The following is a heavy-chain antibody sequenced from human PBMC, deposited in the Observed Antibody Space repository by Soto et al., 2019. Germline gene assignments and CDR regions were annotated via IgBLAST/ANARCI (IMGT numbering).Heavy chain of an antibody. D-gene: IGHD3-10*01. CDR1: GFTFSTYG. CDR3: ARDLGAFNYGSAYFDY. V-gene: IGHV3-33*01. Sequence: LRLSCAPSGFTFSTYGMHWVRQAPGKGLEWVAVIWYDGSNQYYADSVKGRFTISRDNSKNVLYLQMNSLRAEDTAVYYCARDLGAFNYGSAYFDYWGQGTPVTVSS. J-gene: IGHJ4*02. CDR2: IWYDGSNQ.